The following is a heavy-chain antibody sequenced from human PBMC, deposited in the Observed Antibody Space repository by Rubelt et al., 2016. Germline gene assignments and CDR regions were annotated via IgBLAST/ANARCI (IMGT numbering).Heavy chain of an antibody. CDR2: ISSDNSYT. Sequence: QVQLVESGGGVVQPGRSLRLSCAASGFTFSGYYMSWIRQAPGKGLEWVSYISSDNSYTNYADSVKGRYTTSRDNTKNSLILRMNSLRAEDTAVYYCASGRDPFDYWGQGTLVTVSS. CDR1: GFTFSGYY. J-gene: IGHJ4*02. V-gene: IGHV3-11*06. D-gene: IGHD2-21*02. CDR3: ASGRDPFDY.